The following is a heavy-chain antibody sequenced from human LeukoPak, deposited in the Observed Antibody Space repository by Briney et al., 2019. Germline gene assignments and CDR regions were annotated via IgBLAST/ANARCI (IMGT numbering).Heavy chain of an antibody. V-gene: IGHV3-21*01. CDR3: ARLRREGYCSSTSCSYYYYMDV. CDR1: GFTFSSYS. J-gene: IGHJ6*03. D-gene: IGHD2-2*01. CDR2: ISSSSSYI. Sequence: GGSLRLSCAASGFTFSSYSMNWVRQAPGKGLEWVSSISSSSSYIYYADSVKGRFTISRGNAKNSLYLQMNSLRAEDTAVYYCARLRREGYCSSTSCSYYYYMDVWGKGTTVTVSS.